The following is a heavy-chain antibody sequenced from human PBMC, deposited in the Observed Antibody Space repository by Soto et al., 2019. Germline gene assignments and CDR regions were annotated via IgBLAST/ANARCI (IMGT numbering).Heavy chain of an antibody. CDR3: ARDLTDCSSTSGLNWFDP. D-gene: IGHD2-2*01. Sequence: SQTLSLNCTVSGGSISSYYWSWIRQPPGKGLEWIGYLYYSGSTNYNPSLKSRVTISVETSKNQLSLKRSSVTAAETAVYYCARDLTDCSSTSGLNWFDPWGQGTLVTVS. J-gene: IGHJ5*02. CDR1: GGSISSYY. CDR2: LYYSGST. V-gene: IGHV4-59*01.